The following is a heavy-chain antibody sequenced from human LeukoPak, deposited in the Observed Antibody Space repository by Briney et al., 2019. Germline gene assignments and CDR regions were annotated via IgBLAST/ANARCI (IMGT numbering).Heavy chain of an antibody. D-gene: IGHD3-16*01. CDR3: ALFPGEGDPFAI. CDR1: GXPTSAHY. J-gene: IGHJ3*02. V-gene: IGHV4-59*07. CDR2: IYYSGTT. Sequence: SHTLALTRTHPGXPTSAHYWTWIRQPPGKGLHWIGYIYYSGTTNFNPSLKSRVTISVDTSKNQFSLKLGSVSAADTAVYYCALFPGEGDPFAIWGQGTMVTVSS.